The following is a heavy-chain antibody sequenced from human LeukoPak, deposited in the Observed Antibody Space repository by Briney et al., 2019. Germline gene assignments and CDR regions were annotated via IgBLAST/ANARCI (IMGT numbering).Heavy chain of an antibody. CDR2: INPNSGGT. J-gene: IGHJ4*02. Sequence: ASVKVSCKASGYTFTGYYMHWVRQAPGQGLEWMGWINPNSGGTNYAQKFQGRVTMTRDTSISTAYMELSRLRSDDTAVYYCARFTYGGLYYFDYWGQGTLVTVSS. CDR1: GYTFTGYY. D-gene: IGHD4-23*01. CDR3: ARFTYGGLYYFDY. V-gene: IGHV1-2*02.